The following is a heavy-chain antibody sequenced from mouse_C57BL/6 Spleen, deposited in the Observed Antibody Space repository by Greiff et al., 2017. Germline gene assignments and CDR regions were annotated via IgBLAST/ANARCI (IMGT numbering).Heavy chain of an antibody. CDR3: ARTLIRFWYFDG. CDR2: ISDGGSYT. V-gene: IGHV5-4*03. Sequence: EVMLVESGGGLVKPGGSLKLSCAASGFTFSSYAMSWVRQTPEKRLEWVATISDGGSYTYYPDNVKGRFTISRDNAKNNLYLQMSHLKSEDTAMYYCARTLIRFWYFDGWGTGTTVTVSA. CDR1: GFTFSSYA. D-gene: IGHD1-1*01. J-gene: IGHJ1*03.